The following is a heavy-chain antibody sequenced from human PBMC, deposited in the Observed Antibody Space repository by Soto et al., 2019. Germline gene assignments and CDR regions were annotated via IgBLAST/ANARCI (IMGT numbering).Heavy chain of an antibody. CDR2: IYHSGYT. V-gene: IGHV4-30-2*01. D-gene: IGHD1-7*01. Sequence: QLQLQESGSGLVKPSQTLSLTCAVSGGSISSGGYAWNWIRQPPGKGLEWIGYIYHSGYTSYNPSLXSXXTISVDKSKNPFSLKLSFVTAADTAVYYCARDSLTGNYFDPWGQGTLVTVSS. J-gene: IGHJ5*02. CDR3: ARDSLTGNYFDP. CDR1: GGSISSGGYA.